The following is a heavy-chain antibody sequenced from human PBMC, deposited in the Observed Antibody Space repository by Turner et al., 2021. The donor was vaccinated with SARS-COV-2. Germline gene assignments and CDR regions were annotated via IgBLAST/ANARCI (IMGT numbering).Heavy chain of an antibody. CDR1: GFTFSTYG. CDR2: ISYDGSNK. V-gene: IGHV3-30*18. J-gene: IGHJ4*02. CDR3: AKGPWYYYDSSGLPYYFDY. Sequence: QVQLVESGGGVVQPGRSLRLSCAASGFTFSTYGMHRVRQAPGKGLEWVAVISYDGSNKYYADSVKGRFTISRDNSKNTLYLQMNSLRAEDTAVYYCAKGPWYYYDSSGLPYYFDYWGQGTLVTVSS. D-gene: IGHD3-22*01.